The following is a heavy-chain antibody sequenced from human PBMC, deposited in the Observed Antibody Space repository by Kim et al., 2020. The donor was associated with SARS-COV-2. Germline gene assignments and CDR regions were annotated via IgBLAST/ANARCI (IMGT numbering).Heavy chain of an antibody. CDR1: GFTFSSYW. D-gene: IGHD4-17*01. V-gene: IGHV3-74*01. Sequence: GGSLRLSCAASGFTFSSYWMHWVRQAPGKGLVWVSRINSDGSSTSYADSVKGRFTISRDNAKNTLYLQMNSLRAEDTAVYYCARVPRTTVTTRAYDYYYYGMDVWRHGTTVTVSS. CDR2: INSDGSST. J-gene: IGHJ6*02. CDR3: ARVPRTTVTTRAYDYYYYGMDV.